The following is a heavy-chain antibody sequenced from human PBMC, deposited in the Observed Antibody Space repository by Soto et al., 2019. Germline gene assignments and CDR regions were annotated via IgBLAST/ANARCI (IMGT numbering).Heavy chain of an antibody. D-gene: IGHD3-16*02. CDR3: AKDGGTYDYVWGSYRYTDFFFDY. V-gene: IGHV3-30*18. J-gene: IGHJ4*02. CDR1: GFTFSSYG. Sequence: GGSLRLSCAASGFTFSSYGMHWVRQAPGKGLEWVAVISYDGSNKYYADSVKGRFTISRDNSKNTLYLQMNSLRAEDTAVYYCAKDGGTYDYVWGSYRYTDFFFDYWGQGTLVTVSS. CDR2: ISYDGSNK.